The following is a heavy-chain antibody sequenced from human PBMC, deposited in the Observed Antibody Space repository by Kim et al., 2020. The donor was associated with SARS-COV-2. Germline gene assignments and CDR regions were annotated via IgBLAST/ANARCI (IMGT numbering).Heavy chain of an antibody. D-gene: IGHD2-2*01. V-gene: IGHV3-48*03. CDR2: ISTSGSTI. CDR1: GFTFSTYE. CDR3: ARSLYCSSTSCFYGMDV. Sequence: GGSLRLSCAASGFTFSTYEMNWFRQAPGKGLEWISYISTSGSTIYYADSVKGRFTISRDNAKSSLSLQMNSLRAEDTAVYYCARSLYCSSTSCFYGMDVWGQGTTVTVSS. J-gene: IGHJ6*02.